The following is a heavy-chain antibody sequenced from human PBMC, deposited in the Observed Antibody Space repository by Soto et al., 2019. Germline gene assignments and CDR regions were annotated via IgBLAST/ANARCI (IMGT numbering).Heavy chain of an antibody. J-gene: IGHJ4*02. D-gene: IGHD3-9*01. Sequence: SETLSLTCAVYGGSFSGYYWSWIRQPPGKGLEWIGEINHSGSTNYNPSLKSRVTISVDTSKNQFSLKLSSVTAADTAVYYCASDISTSFDYWGQGTLVTVSS. CDR2: INHSGST. CDR3: ASDISTSFDY. CDR1: GGSFSGYY. V-gene: IGHV4-34*01.